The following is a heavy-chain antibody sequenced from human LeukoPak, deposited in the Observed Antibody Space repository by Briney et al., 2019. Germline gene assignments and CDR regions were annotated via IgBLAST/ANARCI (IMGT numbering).Heavy chain of an antibody. CDR2: IIPIFGTA. CDR1: GGTFSNYA. V-gene: IGHV1-69*13. CDR3: ARASTLAAPGAVPNDY. J-gene: IGHJ4*02. D-gene: IGHD6-13*01. Sequence: ASVKVSCKASGGTFSNYAISWVRQAPGQGLEWMGGIIPIFGTANYAQKFRGRVTITADESTSTAYMELSSLRSEDTAVYYCARASTLAAPGAVPNDYWGQGTLVTVSS.